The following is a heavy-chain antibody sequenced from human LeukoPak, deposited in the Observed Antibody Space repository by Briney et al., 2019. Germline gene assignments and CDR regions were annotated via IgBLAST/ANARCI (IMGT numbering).Heavy chain of an antibody. CDR1: GVSISSVNHY. J-gene: IGHJ4*02. Sequence: SQTLSLTCTVSGVSISSVNHYWIWLRQSAGKGLEWIGRIRISGSTNYNPSLKSRVTISLDTSKNQFSLKLSSVTAADTAVYYCAACYYDSSGYFNSDYWGQGTLVTVSS. CDR3: AACYYDSSGYFNSDY. D-gene: IGHD3-22*01. V-gene: IGHV4-61*02. CDR2: IRISGST.